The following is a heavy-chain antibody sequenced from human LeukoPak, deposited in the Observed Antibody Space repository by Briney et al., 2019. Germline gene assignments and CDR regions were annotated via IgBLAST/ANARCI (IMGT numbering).Heavy chain of an antibody. CDR3: ARDRRDGYTYYFDY. D-gene: IGHD5-24*01. J-gene: IGHJ4*02. Sequence: PGGSLRLSCAASGFSFSNYAMNWVRQAPGKGLEWVSVIYSGGDTYYADSVKGRFTISRDNSKNTLYLQMNSLRAEDTAVYYCARDRRDGYTYYFDYWGQGTLVTVSS. V-gene: IGHV3-53*01. CDR1: GFSFSNYA. CDR2: IYSGGDT.